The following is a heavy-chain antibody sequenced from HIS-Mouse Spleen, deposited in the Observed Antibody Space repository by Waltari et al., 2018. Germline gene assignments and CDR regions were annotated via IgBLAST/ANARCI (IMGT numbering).Heavy chain of an antibody. CDR3: ARDWYGGNKKLLSYYFDY. CDR1: GYTFTSYY. J-gene: IGHJ4*02. CDR2: ISHSGGNT. V-gene: IGHV1-46*03. D-gene: IGHD4-17*01. Sequence: QVQLVQSGAEVKKPGASVKVSCKASGYTFTSYYMHWVRQAPGQGPGWMGIISHSGGNTSYAQKFKGRVTMTRDTSTRTVYMELSSLRSEDTAVYYCARDWYGGNKKLLSYYFDYWGQGTLVTVSS.